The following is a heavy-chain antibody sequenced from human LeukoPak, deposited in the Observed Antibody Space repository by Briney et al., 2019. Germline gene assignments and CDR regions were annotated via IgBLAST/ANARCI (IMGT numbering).Heavy chain of an antibody. CDR2: VNPNSGNT. CDR3: ARGAPQEYCSGGSCPYFDY. Sequence: ASVKVSCKASGYTFTSCDINWVRQASGQGLEGMGWVNPNSGNTGYAQKFQGRVTMTRNTSISTAYMELSSLRSEDTAVYYCARGAPQEYCSGGSCPYFDYWGQGTLVPVSS. V-gene: IGHV1-8*01. CDR1: GYTFTSCD. J-gene: IGHJ4*02. D-gene: IGHD2-15*01.